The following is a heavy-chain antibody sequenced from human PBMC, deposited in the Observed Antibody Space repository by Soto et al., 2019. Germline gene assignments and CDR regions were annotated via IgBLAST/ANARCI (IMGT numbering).Heavy chain of an antibody. CDR2: INPNSGGT. CDR1: GYTFTGYY. V-gene: IGHV1-2*04. Sequence: GASVKVSCKASGYTFTGYYMHWVRQAPGQGLEWMGWINPNSGGTNYAQKFQGWVTMTRDTSTSTAFMELTSLTSDDTAVYYCARLPCGGGTCYPPNFDYWGQGTLVTVSS. CDR3: ARLPCGGGTCYPPNFDY. D-gene: IGHD2-15*01. J-gene: IGHJ4*02.